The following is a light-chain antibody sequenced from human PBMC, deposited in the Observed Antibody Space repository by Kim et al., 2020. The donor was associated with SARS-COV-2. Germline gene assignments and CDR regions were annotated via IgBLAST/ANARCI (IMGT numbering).Light chain of an antibody. V-gene: IGKV3-20*01. J-gene: IGKJ4*01. CDR3: QQYGSSPLT. CDR2: GAS. CDR1: QSVSNSY. Sequence: EIVLTQSPGTLSLSPGERATLSCRASQSVSNSYLAWYQQKPGQAPRLLIYGASSRATGIPDRFSGSGSGTDFTFSISRLEPEDFAVYYCQQYGSSPLTFGGGTRWIS.